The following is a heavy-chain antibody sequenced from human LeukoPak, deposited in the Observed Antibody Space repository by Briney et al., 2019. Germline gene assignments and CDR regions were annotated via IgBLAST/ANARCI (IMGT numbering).Heavy chain of an antibody. CDR3: ARVGSTSSPWLDY. D-gene: IGHD2-2*01. J-gene: IGHJ4*02. CDR2: IYHSGST. V-gene: IGHV4-38-2*02. Sequence: SETLSLTCTVSGYSISSDYYWGWVRQPPGKGLEWIGSIYHSGSTNYNPSLKSRVTISVDKSKNQFSLKLSSVTAADTAVYYCARVGSTSSPWLDYWGQGTLVTVSS. CDR1: GYSISSDYY.